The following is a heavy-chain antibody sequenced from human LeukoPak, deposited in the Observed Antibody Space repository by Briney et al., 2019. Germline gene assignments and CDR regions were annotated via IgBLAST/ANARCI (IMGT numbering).Heavy chain of an antibody. D-gene: IGHD3-3*01. V-gene: IGHV3-49*03. CDR1: GFTFGDYS. CDR2: IRRKGYGGTT. J-gene: IGHJ6*04. CDR3: TRDHDFWSGPLDV. Sequence: GGSLRVSCTGSGFTFGDYSMSWFRQAPGKGLEWVGFIRRKGYGGTTEYAASVKGRFTISRDDSKSTAYLQMNSLKTEDTAVYYCTRDHDFWSGPLDVWGTGTTVTVSS.